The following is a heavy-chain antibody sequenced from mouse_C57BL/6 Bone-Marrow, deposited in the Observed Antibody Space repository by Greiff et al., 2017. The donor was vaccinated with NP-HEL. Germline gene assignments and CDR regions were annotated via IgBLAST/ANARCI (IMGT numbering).Heavy chain of an antibody. J-gene: IGHJ4*01. Sequence: QVQLQQPGAELVKPGASVKLSCKASGYTFTSYWMQWVKQRPGQGLEWIGEIDPSDSYTNYNQKFKGKATLTVDTSSSTAYMQLSSMTSEDSAVYYCARRYDFAMDYWGQGTSVTVSS. CDR1: GYTFTSYW. V-gene: IGHV1-50*01. CDR3: ARRYDFAMDY. CDR2: IDPSDSYT. D-gene: IGHD2-4*01.